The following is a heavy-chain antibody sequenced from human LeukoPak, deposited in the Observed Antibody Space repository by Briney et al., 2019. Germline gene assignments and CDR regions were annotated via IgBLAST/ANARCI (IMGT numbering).Heavy chain of an antibody. CDR1: GGSISSYY. V-gene: IGHV4-59*01. CDR3: ARHLGSFDAFDI. CDR2: IYYSGST. D-gene: IGHD3-16*01. Sequence: SETLSLTCTVSGGSISSYYWSWIRQPPGKGLEWIGYIYYSGSTNYNPSLKSRVTISVDTSKNQFSLKLSSVTAADTAVYYCARHLGSFDAFDIWGQGTMVTVSS. J-gene: IGHJ3*02.